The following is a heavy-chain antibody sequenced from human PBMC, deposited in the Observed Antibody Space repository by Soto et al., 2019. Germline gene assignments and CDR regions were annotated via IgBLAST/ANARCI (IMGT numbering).Heavy chain of an antibody. CDR3: AKRLFAVVVVGGYDV. CDR1: GITSSSYA. J-gene: IGHJ3*01. CDR2: ISGNGGSS. D-gene: IGHD3-3*01. Sequence: HPGGSLRLSCVASGITSSSYAMGWVRQAPGRGLEWVSGISGNGGSSYYAGAVKGRFTISRDNSKNTLYLQMNNLTVEDTAVYYCAKRLFAVVVVGGYDVWGQGTKVTVSS. V-gene: IGHV3-23*01.